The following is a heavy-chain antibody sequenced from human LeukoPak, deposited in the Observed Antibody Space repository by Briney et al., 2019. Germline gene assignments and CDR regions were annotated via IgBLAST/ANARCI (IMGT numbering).Heavy chain of an antibody. V-gene: IGHV4-61*02. D-gene: IGHD6-13*01. CDR3: ARGGSSWYES. CDR1: GGSITSGSHF. CDR2: IYTSGST. J-gene: IGHJ4*02. Sequence: PSQTLSLTCTVSGGSITSGSHFWSWIRQPAGKGLEWIGRIYTSGSTNYNPSLQSRVTISVDTSKNQFSLKLSSVTAADTAVYYCARGGSSWYESWGQGTLVTVSS.